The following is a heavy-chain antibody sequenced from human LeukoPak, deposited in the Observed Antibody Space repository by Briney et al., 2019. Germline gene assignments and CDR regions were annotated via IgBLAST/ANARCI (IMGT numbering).Heavy chain of an antibody. D-gene: IGHD5-12*01. CDR2: IWYDGRNK. CDR1: GFTFSFYW. Sequence: GGSLRLSCAASGFTFSFYWMHWVRQAPGKGLEWVAVIWYDGRNKYYADSVKGRFTISRDNSKNTLYLQMNSLRAEDTAVYYWARDQYRIDYWGQGTLVTVSS. J-gene: IGHJ4*02. CDR3: ARDQYRIDY. V-gene: IGHV3-33*08.